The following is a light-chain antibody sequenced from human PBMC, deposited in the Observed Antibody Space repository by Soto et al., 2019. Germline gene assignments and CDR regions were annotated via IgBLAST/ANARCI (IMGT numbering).Light chain of an antibody. V-gene: IGLV2-8*01. CDR2: EVT. CDR1: TTDVGGYDL. Sequence: QSALTQPPSASGSPGQSVTISCTGTTTDVGGYDLVSWYQQHPGKAPKVIIYEVTKRPSGVPDRFFGSKSGSTASLTVSGLQAEDEAVYYCCSYTVGDTVVFGGGTKLTV. CDR3: CSYTVGDTVV. J-gene: IGLJ2*01.